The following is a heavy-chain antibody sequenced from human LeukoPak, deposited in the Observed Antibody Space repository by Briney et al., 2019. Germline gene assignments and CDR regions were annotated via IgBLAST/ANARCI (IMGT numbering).Heavy chain of an antibody. CDR3: TTLRSLDY. Sequence: GGSLRLSCAASGFGFSYAWMNWVRQAPGKGLKWVGRIISKTDGGITDYAAPVRGRFTISRDDSKNTLYLEMNNLKPEDTAVYYCTTLRSLDYWGQGTLVTISS. J-gene: IGHJ4*02. CDR2: IISKTDGGIT. CDR1: GFGFSYAW. V-gene: IGHV3-15*01. D-gene: IGHD3-10*01.